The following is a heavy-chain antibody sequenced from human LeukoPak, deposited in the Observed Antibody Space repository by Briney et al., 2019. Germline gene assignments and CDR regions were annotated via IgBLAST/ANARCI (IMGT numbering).Heavy chain of an antibody. D-gene: IGHD6-13*01. V-gene: IGHV3-33*01. CDR1: GFTFSSSG. J-gene: IGHJ4*02. Sequence: GGSLRLSCAASGFTFSSSGMHWVRQAPGKGLEWVALIWYDGINEYYADSVKGRFTISRDDSKNTLYLQINSLRAEDTAVYYCARGKGSSRGEKYYFDYWGQGTLVTVSS. CDR2: IWYDGINE. CDR3: ARGKGSSRGEKYYFDY.